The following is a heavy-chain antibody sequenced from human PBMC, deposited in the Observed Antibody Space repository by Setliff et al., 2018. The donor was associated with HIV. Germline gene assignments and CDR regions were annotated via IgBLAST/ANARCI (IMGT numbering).Heavy chain of an antibody. D-gene: IGHD3-10*01. V-gene: IGHV5-51*01. Sequence: HGESLKISCKGSGYSFTSYWVAWVRQMPGKGLEWMGIIYPRDSDTRYSPSFQGQVTISADKSISTAYLQWSSLKASDTAVYYCARVWFGETIFDYWGQGTLVTVSS. CDR3: ARVWFGETIFDY. J-gene: IGHJ4*02. CDR1: GYSFTSYW. CDR2: IYPRDSDT.